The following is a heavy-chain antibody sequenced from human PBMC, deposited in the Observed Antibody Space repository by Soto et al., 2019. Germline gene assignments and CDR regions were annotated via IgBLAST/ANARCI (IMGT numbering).Heavy chain of an antibody. CDR1: GYTFINYD. CDR2: MNPGSGKT. V-gene: IGHV1-8*02. D-gene: IGHD2-8*01. Sequence: ASVKFSCKASGYTFINYDISWVRQATGQGLEWMGWMNPGSGKTGYANKFQGRVTMTRDASTSTAHLQLNSLRPDDTAVYYCANFPSCTSSTCLDYWGRGTLVTVSS. CDR3: ANFPSCTSSTCLDY. J-gene: IGHJ4*02.